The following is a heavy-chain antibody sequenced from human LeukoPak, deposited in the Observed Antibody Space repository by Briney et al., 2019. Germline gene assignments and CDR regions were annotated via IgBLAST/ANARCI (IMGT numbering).Heavy chain of an antibody. CDR2: ISHSGIYI. V-gene: IGHV3-21*01. J-gene: IGHJ6*02. CDR3: ARHMTPQSTTPYYYGMDV. CDR1: GFIFSSYS. D-gene: IGHD2-15*01. Sequence: GGSLRLSCAASGFIFSSYSMNWVRQAPGKRLEWVSSISHSGIYIFYADSVKGRFTMSRDNGKNSLFLQMNSLRAEDTAVYFCARHMTPQSTTPYYYGMDVWGQGTTVTVSS.